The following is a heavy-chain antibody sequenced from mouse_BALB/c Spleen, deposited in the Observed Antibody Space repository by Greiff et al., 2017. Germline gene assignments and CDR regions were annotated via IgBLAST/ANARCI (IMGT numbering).Heavy chain of an antibody. CDR1: GYTFTSYW. D-gene: IGHD2-4*01. CDR3: ARSMITTRGAMDD. Sequence: QAQLKQSGAELAKPGASVKMSCKASGYTFTSYWMHWVKQRPGQGLEWIGYINPSTGYTEYNQKFKDKATLTADKSSSTAYMQLSSLTSEDSAVYYCARSMITTRGAMDDWGQGTSVTVSS. CDR2: INPSTGYT. V-gene: IGHV1-7*01. J-gene: IGHJ4*01.